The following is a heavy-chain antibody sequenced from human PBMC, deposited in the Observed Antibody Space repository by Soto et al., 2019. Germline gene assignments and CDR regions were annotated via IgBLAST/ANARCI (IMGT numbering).Heavy chain of an antibody. V-gene: IGHV3-72*01. D-gene: IGHD1-26*01. CDR3: ALDTGGSYDY. CDR2: TRDKPKNYAS. CDR1: GFAFADYY. Sequence: EGQLVQSGGGLVQPGGSLRLSCTASGFAFADYYMDWVRQVPGKGLEWIGRTRDKPKNYASAYVASVKGRLTIPRDGSKDSMYLQMNSVETADAAVSDSALDTGGSYDYWGQGALVIVSS. J-gene: IGHJ4*02.